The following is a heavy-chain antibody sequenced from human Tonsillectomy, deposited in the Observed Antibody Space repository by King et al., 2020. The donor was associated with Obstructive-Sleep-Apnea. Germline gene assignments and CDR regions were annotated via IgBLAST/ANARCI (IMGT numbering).Heavy chain of an antibody. V-gene: IGHV4-31*03. CDR1: GGSITSGGYY. CDR2: IYDSGST. CDR3: ARDSGDCSSTSCYRAIDY. D-gene: IGHD2-2*01. Sequence: QVQLQESGPGLVKPSQTLSLTCTVSGGSITSGGYYWSWIRQHPGKGLEWIGYIYDSGSTYYNPSLKSRVNISLAPSKRQFSLNLRSVTAADTAVYYCARDSGDCSSTSCYRAIDYWGQGTLVTVSS. J-gene: IGHJ4*02.